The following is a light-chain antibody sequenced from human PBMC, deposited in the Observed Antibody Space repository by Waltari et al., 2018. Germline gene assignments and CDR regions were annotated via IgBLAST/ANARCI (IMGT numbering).Light chain of an antibody. J-gene: IGLJ3*02. Sequence: HELTQPSSVSVSPGQTARITCSGDVLANKYARWFQQKSGQAPMLVIYKDTERPSGAPERFSGSRSGTTVTLTITGAQTEDEADYYCYSAADNNPVVFGGGTKLTVL. CDR2: KDT. CDR3: YSAADNNPVV. CDR1: VLANKY. V-gene: IGLV3-27*01.